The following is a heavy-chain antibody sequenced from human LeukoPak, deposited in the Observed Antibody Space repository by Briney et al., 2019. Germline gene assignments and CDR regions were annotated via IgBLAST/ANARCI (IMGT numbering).Heavy chain of an antibody. V-gene: IGHV3-53*01. CDR1: GFTVSSNY. CDR2: IYSGGST. Sequence: GGSLRLSCAASGFTVSSNYMSWVRQAPGKGLEWVSVIYSGGSTYYADSVKGRFTISRDNSKNTLYLQMNSLGAEDTAVYYCARDFWDIGTYYGMDVWGQGTTVTVSS. CDR3: ARDFWDIGTYYGMDV. D-gene: IGHD5-12*01. J-gene: IGHJ6*02.